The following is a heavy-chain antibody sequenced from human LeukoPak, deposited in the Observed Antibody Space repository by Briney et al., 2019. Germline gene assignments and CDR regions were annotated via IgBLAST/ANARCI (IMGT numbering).Heavy chain of an antibody. J-gene: IGHJ4*02. Sequence: PGGSLRLSCAASGFTVSSNYMSWVRQAPGKGLEWVSVIYSGGSTYYADSVKGRFTISRDNSKNTLYLQMNSLRAEDTAVYYCARDPYYYDSSGYVDYWGQGTLVTVSS. CDR2: IYSGGST. CDR1: GFTVSSNY. D-gene: IGHD3-22*01. CDR3: ARDPYYYDSSGYVDY. V-gene: IGHV3-66*01.